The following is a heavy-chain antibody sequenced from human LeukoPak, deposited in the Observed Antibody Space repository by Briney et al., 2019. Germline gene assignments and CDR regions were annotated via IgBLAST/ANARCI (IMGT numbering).Heavy chain of an antibody. Sequence: SETLSLTCTVSGGSISSGGYYWSWIRQHPGKGLEWIGYIYYSGSTYYNPSLKSRVTISVDTSKNRFSLKLSSVTAADTAVYYCARGYSSGWYTDTGYYFDYWGQGTLVTVSS. CDR3: ARGYSSGWYTDTGYYFDY. D-gene: IGHD6-19*01. CDR2: IYYSGST. CDR1: GGSISSGGYY. V-gene: IGHV4-31*03. J-gene: IGHJ4*02.